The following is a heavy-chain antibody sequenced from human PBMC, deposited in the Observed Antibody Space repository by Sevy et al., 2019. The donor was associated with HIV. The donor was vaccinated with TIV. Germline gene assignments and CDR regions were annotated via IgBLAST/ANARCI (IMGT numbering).Heavy chain of an antibody. J-gene: IGHJ5*02. CDR1: GYSFAAYY. D-gene: IGHD2-15*01. Sequence: ASVKVSCKAYGYSFAAYYMHWVRQAPGQGLEWMGRINPNSGGTNYAQTFQGRVTVTRDTSISTAYMELSRLRSDDTAVYYCTRRAGEYCSGGGCYSPWGQGTLVTVSS. CDR3: TRRAGEYCSGGGCYSP. CDR2: INPNSGGT. V-gene: IGHV1-2*06.